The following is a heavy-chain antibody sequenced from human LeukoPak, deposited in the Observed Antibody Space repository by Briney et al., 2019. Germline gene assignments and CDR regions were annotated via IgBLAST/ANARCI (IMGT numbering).Heavy chain of an antibody. CDR2: IYYSGST. CDR1: GGSFSGYY. J-gene: IGHJ6*02. D-gene: IGHD3-9*01. V-gene: IGHV4-59*01. CDR3: ARKYYDILTGYTAMDV. Sequence: PSETLSLTCAVYGGSFSGYYWSWIRQPPGKGLEWIGYIYYSGSTTYNPSLKSRVTISVDTSKNQFSLKMRSVTAADTAVYYCARKYYDILTGYTAMDVWGQGTTVTVSS.